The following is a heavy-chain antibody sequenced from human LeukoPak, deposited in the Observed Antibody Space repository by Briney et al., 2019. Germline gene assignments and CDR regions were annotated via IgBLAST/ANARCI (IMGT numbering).Heavy chain of an antibody. Sequence: SETLSLTCAVYGGSFSGYYWSWIRQPPGKGLEWIGEINHSGSTNYNPSLKSRVTISVDTSKNQFSLKLSSVTAADTAVYYCASSGWYDPFDYGGQGTLVTVS. V-gene: IGHV4-34*01. CDR2: INHSGST. J-gene: IGHJ4*02. D-gene: IGHD6-19*01. CDR1: GGSFSGYY. CDR3: ASSGWYDPFDY.